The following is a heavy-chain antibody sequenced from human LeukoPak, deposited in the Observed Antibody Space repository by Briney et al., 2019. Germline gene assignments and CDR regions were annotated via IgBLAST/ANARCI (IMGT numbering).Heavy chain of an antibody. CDR1: GFTFSSFG. Sequence: GGSLRLSCAASGFTFSSFGMHWVRQAPGKGVEWLSVISDDGTKKDDADSVRGRFTIAKDNTKNTVYLQMNSLRPEDTAVYYCARDDTAVTTTLDYWGQGTLVIVSS. D-gene: IGHD4-17*01. V-gene: IGHV3-30*03. CDR2: ISDDGTKK. J-gene: IGHJ4*02. CDR3: ARDDTAVTTTLDY.